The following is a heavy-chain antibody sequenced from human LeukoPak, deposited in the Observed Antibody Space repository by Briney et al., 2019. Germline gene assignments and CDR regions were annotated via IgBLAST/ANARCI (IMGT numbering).Heavy chain of an antibody. CDR2: ISYDGSNK. CDR3: AKGGRWLQSQSIDY. V-gene: IGHV3-30*18. CDR1: GFTFSSYA. D-gene: IGHD5-24*01. Sequence: GGSLRLSCAASGFTFSSYAMSWVRQAPGKGLEWVAVISYDGSNKYYADSVKGRFTISRDNSKNTLYLQMNSLRAEDTAVYYCAKGGRWLQSQSIDYWGQGTLVTVSS. J-gene: IGHJ4*02.